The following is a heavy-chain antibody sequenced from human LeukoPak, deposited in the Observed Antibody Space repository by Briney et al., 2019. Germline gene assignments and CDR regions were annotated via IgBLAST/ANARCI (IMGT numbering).Heavy chain of an antibody. CDR1: GFTFSSYW. CDR2: IKQDGSQK. CDR3: ARDPTVTNFHDAFDI. J-gene: IGHJ3*02. Sequence: GGSLRLACAASGFTFSSYWMSWVRQAPGKGLEWVATIKQDGSQKEYVDSVKGRFTISRDNAKNSLYLQMNSLRAEDTAVYYCARDPTVTNFHDAFDIWGQGTMVTVSS. V-gene: IGHV3-7*05. D-gene: IGHD4-17*01.